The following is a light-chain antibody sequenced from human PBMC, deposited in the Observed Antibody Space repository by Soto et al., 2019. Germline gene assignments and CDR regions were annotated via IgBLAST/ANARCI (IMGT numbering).Light chain of an antibody. J-gene: IGKJ2*01. CDR3: QNYKSAPNT. CDR1: QDISNY. Sequence: DIQMTQSPSSLSASVGDRVTITCRASQDISNYLAWYQQKPGKDPKLLIYAASTLQTGVQSRFSGSGSGTVFTLTINSLQPEDVATYYCQNYKSAPNTFGRGTRLEIK. V-gene: IGKV1-27*01. CDR2: AAS.